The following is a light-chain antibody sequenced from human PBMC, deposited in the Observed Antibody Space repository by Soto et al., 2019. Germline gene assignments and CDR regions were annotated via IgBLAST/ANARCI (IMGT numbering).Light chain of an antibody. CDR3: QQYNNWPLT. CDR2: GAS. Sequence: TLSCRASQSVSGNLAWYQQKPGQAPRLLIYGASTWATGIPARFSGSGSGTEFTLTISSLQSEDFAVYYCQQYNNWPLTFGGGTKVDIK. CDR1: QSVSGN. V-gene: IGKV3-15*01. J-gene: IGKJ4*01.